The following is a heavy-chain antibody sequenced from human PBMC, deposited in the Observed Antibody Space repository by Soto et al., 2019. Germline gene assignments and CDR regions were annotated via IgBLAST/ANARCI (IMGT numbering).Heavy chain of an antibody. CDR1: GFTFSSYS. Sequence: EVQLVESGGGLVKPGGSLRLSCAASGFTFSSYSMNWVRQAPGKGLEWVSSISSSSSYIYYADSVKGRFTISRDNAKNSLYLQMNSLRAEDTAVYYCAGMDSSSGWPGPIDYWGQGTLVTVSS. CDR3: AGMDSSSGWPGPIDY. J-gene: IGHJ4*02. CDR2: ISSSSSYI. D-gene: IGHD6-19*01. V-gene: IGHV3-21*01.